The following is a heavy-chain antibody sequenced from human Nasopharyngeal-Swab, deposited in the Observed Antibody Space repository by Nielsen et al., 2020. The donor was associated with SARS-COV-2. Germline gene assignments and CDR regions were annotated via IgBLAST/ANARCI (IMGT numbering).Heavy chain of an antibody. CDR1: GFTFTSYD. CDR2: MWYAGSSE. Sequence: GESLKISCAASGFTFTSYDIHWLRQTPGKGLELVAVMWYAGSSERYADSVKGRFTISRDISKNTLYLQMNSLRAEDTAVYYCARESGVSSTSPFDCWGRGTLVTVSS. D-gene: IGHD2-2*01. J-gene: IGHJ4*02. V-gene: IGHV3-33*08. CDR3: ARESGVSSTSPFDC.